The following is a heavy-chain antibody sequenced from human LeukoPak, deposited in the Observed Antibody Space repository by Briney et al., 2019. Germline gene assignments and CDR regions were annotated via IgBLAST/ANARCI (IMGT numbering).Heavy chain of an antibody. J-gene: IGHJ5*02. CDR3: ARGRWFDP. Sequence: GGSLRLSCAASVFTFSIYEMNWGRQAPGKGLEWVSFISGSGSTIHFADSVKGRFTISRDNAKNSLYLQMNSLRGEDTAVYYCARGRWFDPWGQGTLVTVSS. CDR2: ISGSGSTI. V-gene: IGHV3-48*03. CDR1: VFTFSIYE.